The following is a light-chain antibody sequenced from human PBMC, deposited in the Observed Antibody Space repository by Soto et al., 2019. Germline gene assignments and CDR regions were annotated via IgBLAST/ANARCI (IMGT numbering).Light chain of an antibody. CDR2: EVS. CDR1: SSDVGSYNY. CDR3: SSSAGINNVV. V-gene: IGLV2-8*01. J-gene: IGLJ1*01. Sequence: QSALTQPPSASGSPGQSVTISCTGTSSDVGSYNYVSWYQQHPGKAPTLMIYEVSKRPPGVPDRFSGSKSGNTASLTVSGLQDEDEADYYCSSSAGINNVVFGTGTKVTVL.